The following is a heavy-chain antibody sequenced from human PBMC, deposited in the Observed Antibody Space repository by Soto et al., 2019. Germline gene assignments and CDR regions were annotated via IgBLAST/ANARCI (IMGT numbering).Heavy chain of an antibody. J-gene: IGHJ6*04. CDR2: ISGSGGST. Sequence: GGSLRLSCAASGFTFSSYAMSWVRQAPGKGLEWVSAISGSGGSTYYADSVKGRFTISKDNSKNTLYLQMNSLRAEDTAVYYCAKCPFWSGYIDVWGKGTTVTVSS. CDR3: AKCPFWSGYIDV. CDR1: GFTFSSYA. D-gene: IGHD3-3*01. V-gene: IGHV3-23*01.